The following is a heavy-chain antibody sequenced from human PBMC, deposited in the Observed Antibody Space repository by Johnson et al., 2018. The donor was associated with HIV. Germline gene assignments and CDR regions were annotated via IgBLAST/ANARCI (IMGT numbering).Heavy chain of an antibody. D-gene: IGHD6-19*01. CDR1: GFTFDDYG. CDR2: IKWSGGST. Sequence: VQLVESGGGVVRPGGSLRLSCAASGFTFDDYGMSWVRQGPGTRLEWVSGIKWSGGSTGYADSVKAQFMISRDNSKNTLFLQMNSLRPEDTAVYFCAKDKASATPYLSSGWYGGAFDIWGQGTMVTVSS. CDR3: AKDKASATPYLSSGWYGGAFDI. V-gene: IGHV3-20*04. J-gene: IGHJ3*02.